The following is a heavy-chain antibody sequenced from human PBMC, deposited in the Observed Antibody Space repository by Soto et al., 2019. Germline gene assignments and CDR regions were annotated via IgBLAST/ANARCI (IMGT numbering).Heavy chain of an antibody. V-gene: IGHV4-59*01. CDR1: GGSISSYY. D-gene: IGHD6-13*01. J-gene: IGHJ6*02. CDR2: IYYSGST. CDR3: ARDKIAAAGVYYGMDV. Sequence: SETLSLTCTVSGGSISSYYWSWIRQPPGKGLEWIGYIYYSGSTNYNPSLKSRVTISVDTSKNQFSLKLSSVTAADTALYYCARDKIAAAGVYYGMDVWGQGTTVTVSS.